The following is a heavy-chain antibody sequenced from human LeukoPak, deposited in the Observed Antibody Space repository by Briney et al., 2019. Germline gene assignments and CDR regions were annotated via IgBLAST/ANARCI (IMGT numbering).Heavy chain of an antibody. V-gene: IGHV3-30*02. D-gene: IGHD5-18*01. CDR2: IRYDGGNK. CDR1: GFTFSSYG. CDR3: AKGGNGYSYGYFDY. Sequence: GGSLRLSCAACGFTFSSYGMHWVRQAPGKGLEWVAFIRYDGGNKYYADSVKGRFTISRDNSKNTLYLQMNSLRTEDTAVYYCAKGGNGYSYGYFDYWGQGNLVTVSS. J-gene: IGHJ4*02.